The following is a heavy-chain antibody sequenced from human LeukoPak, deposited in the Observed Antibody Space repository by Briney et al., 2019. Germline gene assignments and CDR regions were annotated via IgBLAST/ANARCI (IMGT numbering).Heavy chain of an antibody. D-gene: IGHD6-13*01. V-gene: IGHV4-4*02. J-gene: IGHJ5*02. CDR3: ANENRGGSTWYSLAS. Sequence: SETLSLTCAVSGGSISSGNWWNWVRQSPGKGLEWIGETYHSGSTKYNPSLKSRVTISVQKSKNQFSLKLTSVTAADTAVYYCANENRGGSTWYSLASWGQGVLVTVSS. CDR2: TYHSGST. CDR1: GGSISSGNW.